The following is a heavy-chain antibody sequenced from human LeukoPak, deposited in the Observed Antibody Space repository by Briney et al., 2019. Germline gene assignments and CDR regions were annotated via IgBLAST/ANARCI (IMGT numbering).Heavy chain of an antibody. D-gene: IGHD3-3*01. CDR1: GGSISSYY. J-gene: IGHJ6*03. CDR2: IYYSGST. V-gene: IGHV4-59*08. Sequence: SETLSLTCTVSGGSISSYYWSWIRQPPGKGLEWIGYIYYSGSTNYNPSLKSRVTISVDTSKNQFSLKLSSVTAADTAVYYCARVSTDYDPFLYYYYYYMDVWGKGTTVTVSS. CDR3: ARVSTDYDPFLYYYYYYMDV.